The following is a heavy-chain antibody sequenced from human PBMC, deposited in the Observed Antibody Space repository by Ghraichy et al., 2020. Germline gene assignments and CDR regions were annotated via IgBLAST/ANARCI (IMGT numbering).Heavy chain of an antibody. CDR2: INHSGST. D-gene: IGHD6-19*01. CDR1: GGSFSGYY. CDR3: ASRIAVAGTWRPYYYYGMDV. J-gene: IGHJ6*02. Sequence: ETLSLTCAVYGGSFSGYYWSWIRQPPGKGLEWIGEINHSGSTNYNPSLKSRVTISVDTSKNQFSLKLSSVTAADTAVYYCASRIAVAGTWRPYYYYGMDVWGQGTTVTVSS. V-gene: IGHV4-34*01.